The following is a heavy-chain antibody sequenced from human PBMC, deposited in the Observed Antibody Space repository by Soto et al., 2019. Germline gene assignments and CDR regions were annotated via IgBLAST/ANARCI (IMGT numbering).Heavy chain of an antibody. CDR1: GYTFTRYG. Sequence: QVQLVQSGAEVKNPGASVKVSCKASGYTFTRYGIGWARQAPGQGLEWMGWINTYNGNTKYEQNVQGRVTLTTDTSTSAAYMEQRSLRSNAAAIYYCALVDVYVTPSPQDFWGQGTTVMVSS. CDR2: INTYNGNT. J-gene: IGHJ6*02. D-gene: IGHD3-16*01. V-gene: IGHV1-18*01. CDR3: ALVDVYVTPSPQDF.